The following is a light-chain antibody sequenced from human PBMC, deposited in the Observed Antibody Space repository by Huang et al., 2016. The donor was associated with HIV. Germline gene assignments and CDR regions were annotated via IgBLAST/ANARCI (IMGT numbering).Light chain of an antibody. Sequence: EIVLTQSPGTLSLSPGERGTLYCRASQSVSSSYLAWYQQKPGQAPRLLIDGASSRATGIPDRFSGSGSGTDFTLTISRLEPEDFAVYFCQQYGSSSLTFGGGTKVDIK. CDR3: QQYGSSSLT. V-gene: IGKV3-20*01. CDR1: QSVSSSY. CDR2: GAS. J-gene: IGKJ4*01.